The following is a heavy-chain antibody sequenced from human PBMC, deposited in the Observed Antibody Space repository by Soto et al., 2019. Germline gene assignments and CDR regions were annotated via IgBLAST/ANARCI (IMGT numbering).Heavy chain of an antibody. CDR3: ARTGLGYCSGGSCSDFDY. Sequence: QVQLVESGGGVVQPGRSLRLSCAASGFTFSSYGMHWVRQAPGKGLEWVAVIWYDGSNKYYADSVKGRFTISRDNSKNTLYLQMNSLRAEDTAVHYCARTGLGYCSGGSCSDFDYWGQGTLVTVSS. V-gene: IGHV3-33*01. D-gene: IGHD2-15*01. J-gene: IGHJ4*02. CDR1: GFTFSSYG. CDR2: IWYDGSNK.